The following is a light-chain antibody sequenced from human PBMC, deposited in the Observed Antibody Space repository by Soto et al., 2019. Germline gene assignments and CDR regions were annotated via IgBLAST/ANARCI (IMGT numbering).Light chain of an antibody. Sequence: EIVLTQSPGPLSLSPVERATLSCRASQSVSSGYLAWYQQKPGRVPRLLIYGASNRAPGIPDRFTGSGSGTDFTLTIARVEPEDFAVYYCQLCGIAPFTFGPGTKVDIK. CDR2: GAS. J-gene: IGKJ3*01. CDR3: QLCGIAPFT. CDR1: QSVSSGY. V-gene: IGKV3-20*01.